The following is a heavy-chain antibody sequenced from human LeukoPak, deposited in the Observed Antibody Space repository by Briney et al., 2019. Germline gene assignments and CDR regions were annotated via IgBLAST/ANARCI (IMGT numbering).Heavy chain of an antibody. J-gene: IGHJ4*02. V-gene: IGHV4-34*01. CDR3: ARVSYSGRIDY. CDR1: GGSFSGYY. CDR2: INHSGST. D-gene: IGHD4-23*01. Sequence: SETLSLTCAVYGGSFSGYYWSWIRQPPGKGLEWIGEINHSGSTNYNPSLKSRVTISVDTSKNQFSLKLSSVTAADTAVYYCARVSYSGRIDYWGQGTLVTVSS.